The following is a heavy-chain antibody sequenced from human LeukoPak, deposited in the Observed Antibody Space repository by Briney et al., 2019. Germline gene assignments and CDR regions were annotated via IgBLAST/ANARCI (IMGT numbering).Heavy chain of an antibody. CDR2: IYYSGTT. Sequence: SETLSLTCTVSAGSTSGHYWSWIRQAPGKKLDWIGYIYYSGTTTYNPSLKSRLTISVDTSNNQFSLRLSSVPTADTAVYYCARVATLRSGDYYMDVWGKGTTVTVSS. D-gene: IGHD3-10*01. V-gene: IGHV4-59*11. J-gene: IGHJ6*03. CDR3: ARVATLRSGDYYMDV. CDR1: AGSTSGHY.